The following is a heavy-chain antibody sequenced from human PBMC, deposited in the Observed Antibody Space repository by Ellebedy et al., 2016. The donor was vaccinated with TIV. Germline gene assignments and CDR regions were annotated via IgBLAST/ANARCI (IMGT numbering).Heavy chain of an antibody. CDR3: AKVRGYCSGGSCYGGMDV. CDR2: ISGRGDSK. D-gene: IGHD2-15*01. V-gene: IGHV3-23*01. J-gene: IGHJ4*02. Sequence: GKSLKISCAASGFTFINYAMSWVRQGPGKGLQWVSAISGRGDSKYYADSVKGHFTISRDNSKNTLHLQMNSLRAEDTAIYYCAKVRGYCSGGSCYGGMDVWGQGTLVTVSS. CDR1: GFTFINYA.